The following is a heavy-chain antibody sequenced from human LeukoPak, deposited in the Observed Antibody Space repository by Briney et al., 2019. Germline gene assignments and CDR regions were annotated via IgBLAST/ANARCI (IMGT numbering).Heavy chain of an antibody. CDR2: VYTSGST. V-gene: IGHV4-61*02. Sequence: SETLSLTCTVSGGSISSGGYYWSWIRQPAGKGLECIGRVYTSGSTDYSPSLKSRVTISVDTSKNQFSLKLNSVTAADTAVYYCARSSIVVVPAAINPRKTYYFDYWGQGTLVTVSS. J-gene: IGHJ4*02. D-gene: IGHD2-2*01. CDR3: ARSSIVVVPAAINPRKTYYFDY. CDR1: GGSISSGGYY.